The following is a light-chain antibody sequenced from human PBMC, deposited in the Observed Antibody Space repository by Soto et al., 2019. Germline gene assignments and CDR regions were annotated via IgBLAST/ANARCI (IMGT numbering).Light chain of an antibody. J-gene: IGKJ1*01. CDR1: QRVSSGY. Sequence: WERSTLSCRASQRVSSGYVAWYQQKPGQAPRLLIYDAYRRATGIPERFSGGGSGTEFTLTISRLEPEDCAGYYCQQFGASNRTFGQGTKVDIK. CDR3: QQFGASNRT. CDR2: DAY. V-gene: IGKV3-20*01.